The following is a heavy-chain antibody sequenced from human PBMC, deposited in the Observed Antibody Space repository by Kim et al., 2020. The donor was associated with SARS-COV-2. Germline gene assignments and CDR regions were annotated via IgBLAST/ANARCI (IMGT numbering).Heavy chain of an antibody. V-gene: IGHV1-69*01. CDR3: ARESVPRFRDGYNFGY. Sequence: KFQGRVTITADESTSTAYMELSSLRSEDTAVYYCARESVPRFRDGYNFGYWGQGTLVTVSS. D-gene: IGHD5-12*01. J-gene: IGHJ4*02.